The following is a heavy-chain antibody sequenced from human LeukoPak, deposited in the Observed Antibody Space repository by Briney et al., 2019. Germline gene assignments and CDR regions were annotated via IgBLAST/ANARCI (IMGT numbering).Heavy chain of an antibody. CDR1: GGSMSSYY. V-gene: IGHV4-4*07. CDR3: AVRNKPGIGASEFEY. Sequence: KPSETLSLTCTVSGGSMSSYYWSFILQSAGTGLEYLGRIHTTGTTWYNPSLKSRVTLSVDASKHQFSLVLSSVTAAPTAVYSCAVRNKPGIGASEFEYWGQGTLVSVYS. CDR2: IHTTGTT. J-gene: IGHJ4*02. D-gene: IGHD6-13*01.